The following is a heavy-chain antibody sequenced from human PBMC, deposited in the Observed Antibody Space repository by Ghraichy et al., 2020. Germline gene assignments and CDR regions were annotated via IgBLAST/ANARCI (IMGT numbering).Heavy chain of an antibody. J-gene: IGHJ2*01. CDR1: GFTFSSYS. CDR3: ARDPVGDWYFDL. CDR2: ISSSSSYI. D-gene: IGHD3-16*01. Sequence: GGSLRLSCAASGFTFSSYSMNWVRQAPGKGLEWVSSISSSSSYIYYADSVKGRFTISRDNAKNSLYLQMNSLRAEDTAVYYCARDPVGDWYFDLWGRGTLVTVSS. V-gene: IGHV3-21*01.